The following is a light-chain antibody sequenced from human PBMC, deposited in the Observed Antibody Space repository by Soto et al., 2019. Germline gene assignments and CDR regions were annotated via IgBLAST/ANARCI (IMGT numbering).Light chain of an antibody. V-gene: IGKV1-39*01. CDR3: QHSYSMPIA. J-gene: IGKJ5*01. CDR2: AAS. CDR1: QNIIRH. Sequence: DIQMTQSPSSLSASVGGGVTLTCVASQNIIRHLNWYQHKPGRAPRLLIYAASTLQSGVPSRFTGSGSGTEFTLTISGLQPEDFATYYCQHSYSMPIAFGQGTRLEIK.